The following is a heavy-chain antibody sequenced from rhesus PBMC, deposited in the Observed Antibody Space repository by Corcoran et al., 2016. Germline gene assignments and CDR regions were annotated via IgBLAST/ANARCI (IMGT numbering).Heavy chain of an antibody. Sequence: QMQLQESDPGPVKPSDTPSLTCAVSGASISSYWWGWIRQSPGKGLEWIGGIDGNTGRTRYNHSLRSRVTVSRDASKTQVSLKLTSVTAADTAVYYCARARYHYDNDYWGQGVLVTVSS. D-gene: IGHD3-28*01. CDR3: ARARYHYDNDY. J-gene: IGHJ4*01. CDR2: IDGNTGRT. V-gene: IGHV4-80*01. CDR1: GASISSYW.